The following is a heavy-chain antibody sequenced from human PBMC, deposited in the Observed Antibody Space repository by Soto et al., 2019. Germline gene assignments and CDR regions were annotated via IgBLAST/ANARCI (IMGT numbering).Heavy chain of an antibody. V-gene: IGHV3-21*01. CDR3: ARPKYCSGGSCIYPFEI. J-gene: IGHJ3*02. CDR1: GFTFSSYS. Sequence: GGSLRLSCAASGFTFSSYSMNWVRQAPGKGLEWVSSISSSSSYIYYADSVKGRFTISRDNAKNSLYLQMNSLRAEDTAVYYCARPKYCSGGSCIYPFEIWGQGTMVTVSS. D-gene: IGHD2-15*01. CDR2: ISSSSSYI.